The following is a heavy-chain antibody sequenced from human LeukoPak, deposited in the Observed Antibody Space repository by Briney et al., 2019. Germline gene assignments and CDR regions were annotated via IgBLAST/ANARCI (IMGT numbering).Heavy chain of an antibody. J-gene: IGHJ6*03. CDR2: ISAYNGNT. D-gene: IGHD3-10*01. CDR1: GYTFTSYG. V-gene: IGHV1-18*01. CDR3: ARDRTYYYGSGSYPPDYYMDV. Sequence: ASVKVSCKASGYTFTSYGISWVRQAPGQGLEWMGWISAYNGNTNYAQKLQGRVTMTTDTSTGTAYMELRSLRSDDTAVYYCARDRTYYYGSGSYPPDYYMDVWGKGTTVTVSS.